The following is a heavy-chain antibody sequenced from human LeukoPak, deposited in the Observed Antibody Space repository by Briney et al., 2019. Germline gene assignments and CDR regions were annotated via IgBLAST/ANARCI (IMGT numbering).Heavy chain of an antibody. CDR3: ARDGWGIVPAAISTPYYYYMDV. D-gene: IGHD2-2*01. V-gene: IGHV3-53*01. CDR1: GFTVSSNY. CDR2: IYSGGST. Sequence: PGGSLRLSCAASGFTVSSNYMSWVRQAPGKGLEWVSVIYSGGSTYYADSVKGRFTISRDNSKNTLYLQMNRLRAEDTAVYYCARDGWGIVPAAISTPYYYYMDVWGKGTTVTVSS. J-gene: IGHJ6*03.